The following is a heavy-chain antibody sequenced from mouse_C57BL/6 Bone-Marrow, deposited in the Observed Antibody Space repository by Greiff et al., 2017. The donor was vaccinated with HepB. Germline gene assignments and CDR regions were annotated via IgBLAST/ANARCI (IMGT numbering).Heavy chain of an antibody. CDR3: TTRDYDFFAY. CDR2: IDPENGDT. V-gene: IGHV14-4*01. J-gene: IGHJ3*01. Sequence: EVQRVESGAELVRPGASVKLSCTASGFNIKDDYMHWVKQRPEQGLEWIGWIDPENGDTEYASKFQGKATITADTSSNTAYLQLSSLTSEDTAVYYCTTRDYDFFAYWGQGTLVTVSA. CDR1: GFNIKDDY. D-gene: IGHD2-4*01.